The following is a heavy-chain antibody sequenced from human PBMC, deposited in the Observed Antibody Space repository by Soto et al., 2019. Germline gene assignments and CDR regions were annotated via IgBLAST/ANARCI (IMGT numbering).Heavy chain of an antibody. Sequence: SETLSLTYTVSGGSIMTPDRWSWVRQTPEPGLEWIGEIYHSGTPNYNPSLKSRVSMSVDKSNNQFSLKLYSVTAADTAVYYCARVTSFLVSEWAYDGRWFDSWGQGTLVTVSS. J-gene: IGHJ5*01. CDR3: ARVTSFLVSEWAYDGRWFDS. V-gene: IGHV4-4*02. CDR1: GGSIMTPDR. D-gene: IGHD1-26*01. CDR2: IYHSGTP.